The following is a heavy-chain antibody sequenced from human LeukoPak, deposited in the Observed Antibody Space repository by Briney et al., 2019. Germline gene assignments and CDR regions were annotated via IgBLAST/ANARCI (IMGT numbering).Heavy chain of an antibody. CDR1: GFTFTSSA. Sequence: ASVKVSCKASGFTFTSSAMQWVRQARGQRLEWIGWIVVGSGNTNYAQKFQERVTITRDMSTSTAYMELSRLRSDDTAVYYCARDASSTSLFDYWGQGTLVTVSS. V-gene: IGHV1-58*02. CDR2: IVVGSGNT. CDR3: ARDASSTSLFDY. D-gene: IGHD2-2*01. J-gene: IGHJ4*02.